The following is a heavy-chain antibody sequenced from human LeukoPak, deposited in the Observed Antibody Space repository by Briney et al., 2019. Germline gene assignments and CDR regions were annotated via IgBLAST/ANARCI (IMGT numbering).Heavy chain of an antibody. CDR2: IYYSGST. D-gene: IGHD3-10*01. V-gene: IGHV4-39*01. CDR3: ADAFGANRDY. J-gene: IGHJ4*02. CDR1: GGSISGSSYY. Sequence: PSETLSLTCTVSGGSISGSSYYWGWIRQPPGKGLEWIGSIYYSGSTYYNPSLKSRVTISVDTSKNQFSLKLSSVTAADTAVYYCADAFGANRDYWGQGTLVTVSS.